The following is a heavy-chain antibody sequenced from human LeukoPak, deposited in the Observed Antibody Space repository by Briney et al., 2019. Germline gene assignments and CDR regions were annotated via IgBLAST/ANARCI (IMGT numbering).Heavy chain of an antibody. V-gene: IGHV4-59*01. CDR3: ARDLPYCSGGSCST. CDR2: IYYSGST. Sequence: SETLSLTCTVSGGSISSYYWSWIRQPPGKGLEWIGYIYYSGSTNYNPSLKSRVTISVDTSRNQFSLKLSSATAADTAVYYCARDLPYCSGGSCSTWGQGTLVTVSS. J-gene: IGHJ5*02. D-gene: IGHD2-15*01. CDR1: GGSISSYY.